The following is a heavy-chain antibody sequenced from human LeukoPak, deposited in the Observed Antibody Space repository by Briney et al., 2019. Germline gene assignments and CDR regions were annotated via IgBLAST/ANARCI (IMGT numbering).Heavy chain of an antibody. CDR3: ARCGLVRAAFDI. CDR2: IYYSGST. Sequence: SETLSLTCTVSGGSISSYYWSWIRQPPGKGLEWIGYIYYSGSTNYNPSLKSRVTISVDTSKNQFSLKLSSVTAADTAVYYWARCGLVRAAFDIWGQGTMVTVSS. J-gene: IGHJ3*02. V-gene: IGHV4-59*08. D-gene: IGHD6-19*01. CDR1: GGSISSYY.